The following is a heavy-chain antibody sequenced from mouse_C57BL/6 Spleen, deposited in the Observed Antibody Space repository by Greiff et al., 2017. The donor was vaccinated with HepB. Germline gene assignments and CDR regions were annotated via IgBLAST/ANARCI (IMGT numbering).Heavy chain of an antibody. CDR3: AITTVGAMDY. CDR1: GYAFSSSW. CDR2: IYPGDGDT. Sequence: VQLQQSGPELVKPGASVKISCKASGYAFSSSWMNWVKQRPGKGLEWIGRIYPGDGDTNYNGKFKGKATLTADKSSSTAYMQLSSLTSEDSAVYFCAITTVGAMDYWGQGTSVTVSS. D-gene: IGHD1-1*01. V-gene: IGHV1-82*01. J-gene: IGHJ4*01.